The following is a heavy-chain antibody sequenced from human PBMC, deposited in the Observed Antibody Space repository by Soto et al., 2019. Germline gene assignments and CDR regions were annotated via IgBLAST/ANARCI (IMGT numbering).Heavy chain of an antibody. CDR1: GGSFSGYY. Sequence: SETLSLTCAVYGGSFSGYYWSWIRQPPRKGLEWIGEINHSGSTNYNPSLKSRITISVDTSKDQFSLKLSSVTAADTAVYYFARMDGDYAYWGQGTLVTVSS. CDR2: INHSGST. D-gene: IGHD4-17*01. J-gene: IGHJ4*02. V-gene: IGHV4-34*01. CDR3: ARMDGDYAY.